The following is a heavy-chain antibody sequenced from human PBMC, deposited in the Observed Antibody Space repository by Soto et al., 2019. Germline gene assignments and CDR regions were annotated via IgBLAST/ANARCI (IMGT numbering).Heavy chain of an antibody. V-gene: IGHV4-4*02. CDR3: ARVTRTWYYFDY. Sequence: SETLSLTCAVSGGSISSSNWWSWVRQPPGKGLEWIGEIYYSGSTNYNPSLKSRVTFLVDTSKNQFSLKLSSVTAADTAVYYCARVTRTWYYFDYWGQGTLVTVSS. J-gene: IGHJ4*02. CDR1: GGSISSSNW. D-gene: IGHD6-13*01. CDR2: IYYSGST.